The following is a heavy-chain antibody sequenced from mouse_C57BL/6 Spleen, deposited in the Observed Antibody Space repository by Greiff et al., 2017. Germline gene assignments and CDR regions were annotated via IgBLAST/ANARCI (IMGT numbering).Heavy chain of an antibody. D-gene: IGHD2-2*01. CDR2: IRSKSNNYAT. CDR3: VRRYGYDGFLFAY. J-gene: IGHJ3*01. CDR1: GFSFNTYA. Sequence: DVHLVESGGGLVQPKGSLKLSCAASGFSFNTYAMNWVRQAPGKGLEWVARIRSKSNNYATYYADSVKDRFTISRDDSESMLYLQMNNLKTEDTAMYYCVRRYGYDGFLFAYWGQGTLVTVSA. V-gene: IGHV10-1*01.